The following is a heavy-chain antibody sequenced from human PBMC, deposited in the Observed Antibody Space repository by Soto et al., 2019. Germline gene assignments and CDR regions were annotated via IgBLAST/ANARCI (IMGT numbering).Heavy chain of an antibody. V-gene: IGHV2-70*01. D-gene: IGHD3-10*01. Sequence: DSGPTRVNPTQTLTLTCTFSGFSLSTSGMCVTWIRQPPGKALEWLAHIHWDDDKDYNKFLETRLSISKDTSKNQVALTVRNVEPVDTATYYCASIRRTLLSSGRWRSSVMDVWGQGSPVTVSS. CDR3: ASIRRTLLSSGRWRSSVMDV. CDR1: GFSLSTSGMC. CDR2: IHWDDDK. J-gene: IGHJ6*02.